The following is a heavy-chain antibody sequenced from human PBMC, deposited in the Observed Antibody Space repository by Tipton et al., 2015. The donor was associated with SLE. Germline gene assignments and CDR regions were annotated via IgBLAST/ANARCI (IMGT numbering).Heavy chain of an antibody. CDR3: ARHRLTVLQKVNVPSDGLDV. V-gene: IGHV4-59*08. CDR1: GGSIDTSY. J-gene: IGHJ6*02. CDR2: VYSSGAS. D-gene: IGHD3-10*01. Sequence: TLSLTCTVSGGSIDTSYWSWIRQAPGKGLEWIGYVYSSGASNFNPSLKSRLSISVDTSKNQFSLRLRSVTAADTAVYYCARHRLTVLQKVNVPSDGLDVWGQGTTVSASS.